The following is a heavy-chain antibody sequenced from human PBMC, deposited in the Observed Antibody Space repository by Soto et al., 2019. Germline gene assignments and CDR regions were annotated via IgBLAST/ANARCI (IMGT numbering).Heavy chain of an antibody. Sequence: SETLSLTCTVSGGSISSGDYYWSWIRQLPGKGLEWIGYIYYSGTTFHNPSLKSRVSISVDTSKNLFSLKLSSMTAADTAVYYCARTSGDYGLSKYFQHWGQGTLVTVSS. CDR3: ARTSGDYGLSKYFQH. CDR1: GGSISSGDYY. D-gene: IGHD4-17*01. V-gene: IGHV4-31*03. CDR2: IYYSGTT. J-gene: IGHJ1*01.